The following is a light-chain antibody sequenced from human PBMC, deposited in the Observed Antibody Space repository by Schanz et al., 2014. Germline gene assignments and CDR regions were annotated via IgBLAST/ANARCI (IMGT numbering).Light chain of an antibody. CDR3: SSYAGSDNVV. CDR1: SSDVGGYNV. Sequence: QSVLTQPASVSGSPGQSITISCTGTSSDVGGYNVVSWYQQHPGKAPKLMIYEGNKRPSGVSNRFSGSKSGNTASLTISGLQAEDEADYYCSSYAGSDNVVFGGGTKLTVL. CDR2: EGN. V-gene: IGLV2-23*01. J-gene: IGLJ2*01.